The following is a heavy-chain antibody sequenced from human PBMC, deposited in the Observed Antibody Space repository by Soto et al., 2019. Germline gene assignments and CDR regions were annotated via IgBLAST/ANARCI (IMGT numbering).Heavy chain of an antibody. D-gene: IGHD3-16*01. J-gene: IGHJ6*02. CDR2: IYYSGST. V-gene: IGHV4-30-4*01. CDR3: ARYYDQASGGVYGMDV. Sequence: QVQLQESGPGLVKPSQTLSLTCTVSGGSISSGDYYWSWIRQPPGKGLEWIGYIYYSGSTYYNPSLKSRVTISVDTSKNQFSLELSSVTAADTAVYYCARYYDQASGGVYGMDVWGQGTTVTVSS. CDR1: GGSISSGDYY.